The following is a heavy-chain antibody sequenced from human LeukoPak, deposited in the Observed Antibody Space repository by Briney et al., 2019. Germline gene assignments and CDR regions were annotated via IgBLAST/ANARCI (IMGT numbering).Heavy chain of an antibody. J-gene: IGHJ4*02. CDR1: GGSISSYY. CDR3: ARSYGSGMRADY. V-gene: IGHV4-59*08. D-gene: IGHD3-10*01. CDR2: IYYSGST. Sequence: SETLSLTCTVSGGSISSYYWSWIRQPPGKGLEWIGYIYYSGSTHYNPSLKSRVTISVDTSKNQFSLKLSSVTAADTAVYYCARSYGSGMRADYWGQGTLVTVFS.